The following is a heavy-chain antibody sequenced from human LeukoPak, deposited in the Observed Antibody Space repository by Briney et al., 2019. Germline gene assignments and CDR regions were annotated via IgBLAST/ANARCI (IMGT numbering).Heavy chain of an antibody. J-gene: IGHJ6*02. CDR2: ISNGGGTI. D-gene: IGHD2-15*01. V-gene: IGHV3-11*01. Sequence: GGSLRLSCAASGFSFSDYYINWIRQAPGKGLEWVSFISNGGGTIHYADSVKGRFTISRDNTKNSLYLEMNSLRAEDTAVYYCARDACGSRCYSVPGPPYYYYAMDVWGQGTTVTVSS. CDR1: GFSFSDYY. CDR3: ARDACGSRCYSVPGPPYYYYAMDV.